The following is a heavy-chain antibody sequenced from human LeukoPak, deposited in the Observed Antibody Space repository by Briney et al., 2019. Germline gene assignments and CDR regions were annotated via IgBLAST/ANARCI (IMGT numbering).Heavy chain of an antibody. Sequence: PSETLSLTSAVHGGSFSGYYWSWIRQPPGKGLKWIGEINHSGSTNYNPSLKSRVTISVDTSKNQFSLKLSSVTAADTAVYYCARKKGGIVVVVAARNLNWFDPWGQGTLVTVSS. CDR3: ARKKGGIVVVVAARNLNWFDP. CDR2: INHSGST. D-gene: IGHD2-15*01. J-gene: IGHJ5*02. V-gene: IGHV4-34*01. CDR1: GGSFSGYY.